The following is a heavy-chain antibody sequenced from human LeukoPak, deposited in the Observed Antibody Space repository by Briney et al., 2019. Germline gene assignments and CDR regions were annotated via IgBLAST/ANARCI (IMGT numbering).Heavy chain of an antibody. V-gene: IGHV4-34*01. CDR2: INHSGST. CDR3: ATQAAAGPNWFDP. Sequence: PSETLSLTCAVYGGSFSGYYWSWIRQPPGKGLEWIGEINHSGSTNYNPSLKSRVTISVDTSKNQFSLKLSSVTAADTAVYYCATQAAAGPNWFDPWGQGTLVTVSS. D-gene: IGHD6-13*01. J-gene: IGHJ5*02. CDR1: GGSFSGYY.